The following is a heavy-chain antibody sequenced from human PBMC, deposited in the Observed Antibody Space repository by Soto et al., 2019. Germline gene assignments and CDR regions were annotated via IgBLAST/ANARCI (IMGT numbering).Heavy chain of an antibody. CDR1: GYTFSNFW. J-gene: IGHJ4*02. CDR3: ARSPRSSPYFDY. Sequence: GESLKIPCQCSGYTFSNFWIAWVRQLPGKGLEYMGIIYPGDSETRYSPSFHGKVTISADRSIGTAYLQWSSLEASDSAFYFCARSPRSSPYFDYWGQGALVTGSS. CDR2: IYPGDSET. V-gene: IGHV5-51*01. D-gene: IGHD6-13*01.